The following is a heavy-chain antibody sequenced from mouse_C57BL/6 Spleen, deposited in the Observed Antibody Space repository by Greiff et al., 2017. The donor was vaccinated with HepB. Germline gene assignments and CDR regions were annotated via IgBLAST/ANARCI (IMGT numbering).Heavy chain of an antibody. V-gene: IGHV5-9-1*02. CDR1: GFTFSSYA. CDR2: ISSGGDYI. D-gene: IGHD3-2*02. Sequence: DVHLVESGAGLVKPGGSLKLSCAASGFTFSSYAMSWVRQTPEKRLEWVAYISSGGDYIYYADTVKGRFTISRDNARNTLYLQMSSRKSEDTAMYYCTREGSSVYGAYWGQGTLVTVSA. J-gene: IGHJ3*01. CDR3: TREGSSVYGAY.